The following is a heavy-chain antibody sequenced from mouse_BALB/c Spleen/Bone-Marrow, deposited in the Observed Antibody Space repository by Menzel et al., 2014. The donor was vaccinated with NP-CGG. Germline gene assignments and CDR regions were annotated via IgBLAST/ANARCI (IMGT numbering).Heavy chain of an antibody. D-gene: IGHD1-1*01. Sequence: QVQLLQSGPELVKPGASVKMSCKASGYTFTDYVISWVKQRTGQGLEWIGEIYPGSGSTYYNEKFKGKATLTADKPSNTAYMQLSSLTSEDSAVYFCDYYGSSYFDYWGQGTTLTVSS. V-gene: IGHV1-81*01. CDR2: IYPGSGST. J-gene: IGHJ2*01. CDR1: GYTFTDYV. CDR3: DYYGSSYFDY.